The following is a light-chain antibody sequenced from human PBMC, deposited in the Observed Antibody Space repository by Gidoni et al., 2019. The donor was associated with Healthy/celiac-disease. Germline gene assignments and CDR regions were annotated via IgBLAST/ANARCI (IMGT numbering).Light chain of an antibody. Sequence: EIVLTQSPATLSLSPGERATLSCRASQSVSSYLAWYQQKPGQAPRLLIYDASNRATGIPARFSGSGSGTDFTLPISSLEPAYFAVYYCQQRSNWPPLTFGGGTKVEIK. CDR3: QQRSNWPPLT. CDR2: DAS. CDR1: QSVSSY. V-gene: IGKV3-11*01. J-gene: IGKJ4*01.